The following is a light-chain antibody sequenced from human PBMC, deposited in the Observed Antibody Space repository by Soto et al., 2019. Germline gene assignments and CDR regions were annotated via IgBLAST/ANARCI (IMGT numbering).Light chain of an antibody. V-gene: IGKV1-39*01. CDR1: QNINSY. CDR2: AAS. CDR3: QQSYTPKT. J-gene: IGKJ1*01. Sequence: DIQMTQSPSSLSASVGDRVTITCRASQNINSYLNWYQQKPGKAPKLLIYAASGLQSGVPSRFSGSGSGTDFTLTISSLQAEYFATYCCQQSYTPKTFGQGTKVEIK.